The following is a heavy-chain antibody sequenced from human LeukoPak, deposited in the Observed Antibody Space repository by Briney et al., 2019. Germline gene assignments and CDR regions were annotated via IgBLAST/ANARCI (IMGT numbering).Heavy chain of an antibody. V-gene: IGHV3-21*01. Sequence: GGSLRLSCAASGFSFSSYRMNWVRQAPGKGLEWVSSISSGSSYIDNTNSVKGRFTISRDNAKNSLYLQMNSLRAEDTAVYYCARNYGDHVYYFDYWGQGTLVTVSS. CDR3: ARNYGDHVYYFDY. CDR2: ISSGSSYI. D-gene: IGHD4-17*01. J-gene: IGHJ4*02. CDR1: GFSFSSYR.